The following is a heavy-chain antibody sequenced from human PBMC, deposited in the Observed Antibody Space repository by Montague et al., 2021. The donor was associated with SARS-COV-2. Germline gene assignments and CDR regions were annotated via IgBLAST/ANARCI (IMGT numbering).Heavy chain of an antibody. CDR2: IYHSGGT. Sequence: SETLSLTCSASGYSISSGYYWGWIRQPPGKGLEWIGNIYHSGGTYYSPSLKSRVTVSVDTSKNQFSLRLSAVTAAATAVYYGARWYYGSGSYPHWGQGTLVTVSS. CDR3: ARWYYGSGSYPH. CDR1: GYSISSGYY. J-gene: IGHJ4*02. D-gene: IGHD3-10*01. V-gene: IGHV4-38-2*01.